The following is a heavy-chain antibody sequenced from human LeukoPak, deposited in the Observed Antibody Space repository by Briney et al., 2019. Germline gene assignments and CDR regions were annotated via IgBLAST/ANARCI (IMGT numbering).Heavy chain of an antibody. D-gene: IGHD2-15*01. J-gene: IGHJ6*02. CDR1: GGPISSHY. CDR2: TYTCGST. Sequence: SETLSLTCTVCGGPISSHYWSWLRPPDRKGLTCIDRTYTCGSTNYNPSLQSRVTMSVDTSKNQFSLKLSSVTAADTAVYYCARVGGPYCSGGSCVVSYGMDVWGQGTTVTVSS. V-gene: IGHV4-4*07. CDR3: ARVGGPYCSGGSCVVSYGMDV.